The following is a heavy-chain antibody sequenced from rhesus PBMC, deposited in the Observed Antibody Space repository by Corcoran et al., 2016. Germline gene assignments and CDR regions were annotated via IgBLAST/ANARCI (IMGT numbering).Heavy chain of an antibody. V-gene: IGHV4-122*02. CDR2: ITYSGST. D-gene: IGHD6-31*01. CDR3: ARGNSSGRRYFDY. J-gene: IGHJ4*01. Sequence: QVQLQESGPGLVKPSETLSLTCAVSGGSISSGYYYWSWIRQPPGKGLEWIGYITYSGSTSYNPSLKSRVTISRDASKHEFSMKLSSVTAADTAVYYCARGNSSGRRYFDYWGQGVLVTVSS. CDR1: GGSISSGYYY.